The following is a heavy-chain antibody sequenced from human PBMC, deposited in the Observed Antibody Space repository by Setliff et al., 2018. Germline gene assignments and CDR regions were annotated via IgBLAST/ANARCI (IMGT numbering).Heavy chain of an antibody. V-gene: IGHV4-61*10. CDR1: GGSVNSGYDN. Sequence: SETLSLTCTVSGGSVNSGYDNWNWLRQPAGKGLEWIGHINRRGSTNYNPSLKSRVTMSVDTSKNQFSLKLTSVTAADTAIYYCARDASSDWAAWFDPWSQGILVTVSS. D-gene: IGHD3-22*01. CDR2: INRRGST. CDR3: ARDASSDWAAWFDP. J-gene: IGHJ5*02.